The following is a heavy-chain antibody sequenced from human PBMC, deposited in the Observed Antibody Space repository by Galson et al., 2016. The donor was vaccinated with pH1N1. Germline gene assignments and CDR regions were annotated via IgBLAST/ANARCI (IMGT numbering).Heavy chain of an antibody. CDR2: IYHRSKWYY. CDR3: AREVWLRRGYYIDH. V-gene: IGHV6-1*01. J-gene: IGHJ4*02. Sequence: CAISGDSVSSSSDTWNWIRQSPRRGLEWLGRIYHRSKWYYEYAPSLQGRLRISPDTSSNQMSPHLNSVTLDDAAVYYCAREVWLRRGYYIDHWGQGSLVTVPS. CDR1: GDSVSSSSDT. D-gene: IGHD3-3*01.